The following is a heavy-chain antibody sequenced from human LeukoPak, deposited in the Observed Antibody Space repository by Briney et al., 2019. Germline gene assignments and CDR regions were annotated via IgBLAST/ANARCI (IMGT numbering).Heavy chain of an antibody. V-gene: IGHV4-34*01. CDR3: AGEGAHRGPKNYYYMDV. Sequence: PSETLSLTCAVYGGSFSGYYWSWIRQPPGKGLEWIGEINHSGSTNYNPSLKSRVTISVDTSKNQFSLQLNSVTPEDTAVYYCAGEGAHRGPKNYYYMDVWGKGTTVTVSS. D-gene: IGHD3-10*01. CDR2: INHSGST. CDR1: GGSFSGYY. J-gene: IGHJ6*03.